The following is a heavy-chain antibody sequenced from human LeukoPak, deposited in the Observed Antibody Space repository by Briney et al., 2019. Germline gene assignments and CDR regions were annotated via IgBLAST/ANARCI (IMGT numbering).Heavy chain of an antibody. J-gene: IGHJ5*02. Sequence: SETLSLTCTVSGGSISSGGYYWSWIRQHPGKGLEWIGYIYYSGSTYYNPSLKSRVTKSVDTSKNQFSLKLSSVTAADTDVYYCARESLGDYVGGNWFDPWGQGTLVTVSS. CDR3: ARESLGDYVGGNWFDP. CDR2: IYYSGST. D-gene: IGHD4-17*01. V-gene: IGHV4-31*03. CDR1: GGSISSGGYY.